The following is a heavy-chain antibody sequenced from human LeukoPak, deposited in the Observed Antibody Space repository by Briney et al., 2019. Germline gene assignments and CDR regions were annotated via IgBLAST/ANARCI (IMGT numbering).Heavy chain of an antibody. CDR2: IYYSGST. D-gene: IGHD5-24*01. V-gene: IGHV4-39*01. Sequence: SETLSLTCTVSGVSISSSSYYWGWIRQPPGKGLEWIVSIYYSGSTYYNPSLKSRVTISVDTSKNQFSLKLSSVTAADTAVYYCARIEWYFDLWGRGTLVTVSS. J-gene: IGHJ2*01. CDR1: GVSISSSSYY. CDR3: ARIEWYFDL.